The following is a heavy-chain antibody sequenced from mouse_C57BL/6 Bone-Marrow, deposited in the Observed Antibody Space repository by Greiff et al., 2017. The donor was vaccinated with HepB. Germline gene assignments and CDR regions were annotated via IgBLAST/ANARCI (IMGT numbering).Heavy chain of an antibody. CDR3: ATRYRNYWYFDV. CDR2: IDPANGNT. V-gene: IGHV14-3*01. CDR1: GFNIKNPY. J-gene: IGHJ1*03. Sequence: VQLQQSVAELVRPGASVKLSCTASGFNIKNPYMHWVKQRPEQGLEWIGRIDPANGNTKYAPKFPGKATITADTSSNTAYLQLSSLTSEDSAIYYCATRYRNYWYFDVWGTGTTVTVSS. D-gene: IGHD1-3*01.